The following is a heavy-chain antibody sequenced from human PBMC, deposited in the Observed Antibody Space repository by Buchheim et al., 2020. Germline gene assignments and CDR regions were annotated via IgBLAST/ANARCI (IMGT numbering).Heavy chain of an antibody. CDR2: ISSSSTI. CDR1: GFTFSSYS. J-gene: IGHJ4*02. D-gene: IGHD4-17*01. CDR3: ARDFRYGDNYFDY. V-gene: IGHV3-48*01. Sequence: EVQLVESGGGLLQPGGSLRLSCAASGFTFSSYSMNWVRQAPGKGLEWVSYISSSSTIYYADSVKGRFTISRDNAKTSLYLQMNSLRAEDTAVYYCARDFRYGDNYFDYWGQGTL.